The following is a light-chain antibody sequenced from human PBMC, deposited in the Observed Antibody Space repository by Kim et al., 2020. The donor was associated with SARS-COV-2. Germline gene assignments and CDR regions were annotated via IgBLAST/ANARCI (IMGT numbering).Light chain of an antibody. CDR3: QKYNIVPLT. Sequence: DIQMAQSPSSLSASVGDRVTITCRASQGIRNYLAWYQQTPGRVPRLLIYAASTLQPGVPSRFSGSGFGSDFTLTITGLQAEDVATYYCQKYNIVPLTFGGGTKVDIK. CDR2: AAS. J-gene: IGKJ4*01. CDR1: QGIRNY. V-gene: IGKV1-27*01.